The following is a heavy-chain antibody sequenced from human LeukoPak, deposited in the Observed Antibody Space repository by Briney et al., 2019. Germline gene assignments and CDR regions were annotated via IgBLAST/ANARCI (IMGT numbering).Heavy chain of an antibody. J-gene: IGHJ4*02. CDR2: IKEDGSEE. CDR1: TFTFGNYW. Sequence: GGSLRLSCAASTFTFGNYWMSWVRQAPGKGVEWVANIKEDGSEEYYVDSVKGRFTISRDNTKNSLYLQMNSLRAEDTAVYYCARDPAAWDYWGQGTLVTVSS. V-gene: IGHV3-7*01. CDR3: ARDPAAWDY. D-gene: IGHD6-13*01.